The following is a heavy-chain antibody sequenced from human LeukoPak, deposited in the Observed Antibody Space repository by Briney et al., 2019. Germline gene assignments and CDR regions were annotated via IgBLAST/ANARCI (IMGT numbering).Heavy chain of an antibody. V-gene: IGHV3-48*03. CDR3: ARVIDNWFDP. CDR1: GFTFSSYE. Sequence: GGSLRLSCAASGFTFSSYEMNWVRQAPGKGLEWVSYISSSGSTIYYADSVKGRFTISRDNAKNSLYLQMNSLRAEDTALYYCARVIDNWFDPWGQGTLVTVSS. CDR2: ISSSGSTI. J-gene: IGHJ5*02.